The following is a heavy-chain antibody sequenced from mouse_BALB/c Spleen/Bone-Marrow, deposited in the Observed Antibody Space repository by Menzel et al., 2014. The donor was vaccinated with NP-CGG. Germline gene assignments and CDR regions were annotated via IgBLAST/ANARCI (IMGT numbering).Heavy chain of an antibody. J-gene: IGHJ2*01. CDR2: ISTYYGNT. CDR1: GYTFTDYA. Sequence: QVQLQQSGPEQVRPGVSVKISCKGSGYTFTDYAMHWVKQSHAKSLEWIGVISTYYGNTNYNQKFKGKATMTVGKSSSTAYVELARLTSEDSAIYYCARESAYYGYFDYWGQGTTLTVSS. D-gene: IGHD1-1*01. CDR3: ARESAYYGYFDY. V-gene: IGHV1-67*01.